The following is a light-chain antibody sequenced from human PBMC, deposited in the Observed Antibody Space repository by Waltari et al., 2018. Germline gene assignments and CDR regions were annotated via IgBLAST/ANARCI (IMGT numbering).Light chain of an antibody. CDR1: NSNIGSNS. J-gene: IGLJ3*02. V-gene: IGLV1-47*01. CDR2: GRS. Sequence: QSVLTQPPSASGNPGQTVTISCSGGNSNIGSNSVDWYQQFPGTAPKLLIYGRSRRPSGGPDRLSGSEAGTSASLAISGRRSEDEADYYCATWDESLNGVVIGGGTKLSVL. CDR3: ATWDESLNGVV.